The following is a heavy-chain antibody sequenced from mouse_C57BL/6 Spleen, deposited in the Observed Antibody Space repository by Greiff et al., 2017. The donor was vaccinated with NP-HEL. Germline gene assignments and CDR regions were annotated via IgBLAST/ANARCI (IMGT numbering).Heavy chain of an antibody. J-gene: IGHJ4*01. CDR2: IWSGGST. Sequence: VKLMESGPGLVQPSQSLSITCTVSGFSLTSYGVHWVRQSPGKGLEWLGVIWSGGSTDYNAAFISRLSISKDNSKSQVFFKMNSLQADDTAIYYCARELSMVTYYYAMDYWGQGTSVTVSS. CDR3: ARELSMVTYYYAMDY. CDR1: GFSLTSYG. V-gene: IGHV2-2*01. D-gene: IGHD2-10*02.